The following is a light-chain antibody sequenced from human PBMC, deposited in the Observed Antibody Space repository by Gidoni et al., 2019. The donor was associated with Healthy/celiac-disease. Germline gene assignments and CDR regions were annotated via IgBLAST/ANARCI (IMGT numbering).Light chain of an antibody. V-gene: IGKV4-1*01. CDR1: QSVLYSSNNKHY. CDR2: WAS. Sequence: RATINCKSSQSVLYSSNNKHYLAWYQQKPGQPPKLLIYWASTRESGVPDRFSGSGSGTDFTLTISSLQAEDVAVYYCQQYYSTPLTFGGXTKVEIK. J-gene: IGKJ4*01. CDR3: QQYYSTPLT.